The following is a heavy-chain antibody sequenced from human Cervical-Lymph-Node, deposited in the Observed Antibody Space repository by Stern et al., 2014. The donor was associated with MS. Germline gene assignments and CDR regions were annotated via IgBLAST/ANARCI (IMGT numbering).Heavy chain of an antibody. Sequence: VQLVESGPEMKKPGSSVKVSCKASGGTFTTYAISWVRQAPGQGLEWMGGIIPMSGATNSTENFQGRVTMSADKSTTTAYMELRSLKSEDTAVYYCTLDSSDHHDDYWGQVTPVIVSS. J-gene: IGHJ4*02. CDR2: IIPMSGAT. CDR3: TLDSSDHHDDY. D-gene: IGHD3-22*01. CDR1: GGTFTTYA. V-gene: IGHV1-69*06.